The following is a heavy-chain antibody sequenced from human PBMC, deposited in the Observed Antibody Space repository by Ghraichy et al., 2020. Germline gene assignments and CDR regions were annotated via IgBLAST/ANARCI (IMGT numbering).Heavy chain of an antibody. CDR3: ARDSFNYNAKNADGFDV. D-gene: IGHD1-14*01. CDR2: ISGNSDTT. CDR1: GFTFITYG. Sequence: GESLNISCAASGFTFITYGMSWVRQAPGKGLEWVSAISGNSDTTHYAHSVKRRFTISRDSSKNILYMQMNSLRAENTALYYCARDSFNYNAKNADGFDVWGQGTMVTVSS. V-gene: IGHV3-23*01. J-gene: IGHJ3*01.